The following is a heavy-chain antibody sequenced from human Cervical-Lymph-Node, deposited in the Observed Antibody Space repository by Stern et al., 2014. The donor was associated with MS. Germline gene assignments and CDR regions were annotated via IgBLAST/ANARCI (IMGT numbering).Heavy chain of an antibody. J-gene: IGHJ4*02. CDR1: GGFSTYA. Sequence: VQLVESGADVRKPGSSVKVSCKASGGFSTYAFSWVRQAPGQGLEWMGRVIPIIGVTTYAQQFRGRVTINADTSTSTAYMELSSLRSEDTAMYYCARDSEVSATNTFFFDYWGQGTLVTVSS. CDR2: VIPIIGVT. D-gene: IGHD4-11*01. V-gene: IGHV1-69*09. CDR3: ARDSEVSATNTFFFDY.